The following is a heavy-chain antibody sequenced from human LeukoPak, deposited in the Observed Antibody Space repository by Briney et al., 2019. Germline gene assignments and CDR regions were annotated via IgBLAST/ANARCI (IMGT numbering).Heavy chain of an antibody. Sequence: GGSLRLSCAAAGFTFNNYAMSWVRQAPGKGLKWVSGISSGGSTYYADSVKGRFTISRDNSKNTLYLQMNSLRAEDTAVYYCANLLYYDSSGYAEAFDIWGQGTMVTVSS. CDR1: GFTFNNYA. D-gene: IGHD3-22*01. CDR2: ISSGGST. CDR3: ANLLYYDSSGYAEAFDI. J-gene: IGHJ3*02. V-gene: IGHV3-23*01.